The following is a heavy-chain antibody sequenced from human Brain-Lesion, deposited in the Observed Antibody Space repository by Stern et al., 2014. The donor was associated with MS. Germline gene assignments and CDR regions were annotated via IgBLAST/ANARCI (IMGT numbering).Heavy chain of an antibody. D-gene: IGHD1-26*01. Sequence: VQLVESEAEVKKPGASVKVSCKVSGYTLIELSMHWVRQAPRKGLEWMGGFDPEDGETIYAQKFQGRVTMTEDTSTDTAYMELSSLRSEDTAVYYCATLSPGAGGNYYRHFDYWGQGTLVTVSS. J-gene: IGHJ4*02. CDR3: ATLSPGAGGNYYRHFDY. V-gene: IGHV1-24*01. CDR1: GYTLIELS. CDR2: FDPEDGET.